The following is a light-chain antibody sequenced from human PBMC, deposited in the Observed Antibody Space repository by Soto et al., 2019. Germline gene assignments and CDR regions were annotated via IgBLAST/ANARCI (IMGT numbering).Light chain of an antibody. CDR1: SSNIGSNF. Sequence: QSVLTQPPSASGTPGQRVTIPCSGSSSNIGSNFVNWYQQLPGTAPKLLMYNNNQRPSGVPDRFSGSKSGTSASLAISGLQSEDEADYHCATXXXXXXXXVFGGGTXXT. CDR3: ATXXXXXXXXV. J-gene: IGLJ2*01. V-gene: IGLV1-44*01. CDR2: NNN.